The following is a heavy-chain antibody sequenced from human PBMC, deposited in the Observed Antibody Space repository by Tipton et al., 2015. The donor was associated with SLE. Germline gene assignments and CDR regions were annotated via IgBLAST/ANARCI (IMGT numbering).Heavy chain of an antibody. CDR3: ARHSGAPYYYDSSGYDY. CDR1: GYSFTSYW. J-gene: IGHJ4*02. D-gene: IGHD3-22*01. CDR2: IYPGDSDT. V-gene: IGHV5-51*01. Sequence: QSGAEVKKPGESLKISCKGSGYSFTSYWIGWVRQMPGKGLEWMGIIYPGDSDTRYSPSFQGQVTISADKSISTAYLQWSSLKASDTAMYYCARHSGAPYYYDSSGYDYWGQGPLVTVSS.